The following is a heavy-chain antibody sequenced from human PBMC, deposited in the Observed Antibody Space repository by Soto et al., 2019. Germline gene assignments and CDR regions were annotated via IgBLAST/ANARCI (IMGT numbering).Heavy chain of an antibody. V-gene: IGHV1-3*01. J-gene: IGHJ5*02. D-gene: IGHD2-2*01. Sequence: GASVKVSCKASGYTFTSYAMHWVRQAPGQRLEWMGWINAGNGNTKYSQKFQGRVTITRDTSASTAYMELSSLRSEDTAVYYCARVPYCSSTSCWIGFDPWGQGTLVNVSS. CDR2: INAGNGNT. CDR1: GYTFTSYA. CDR3: ARVPYCSSTSCWIGFDP.